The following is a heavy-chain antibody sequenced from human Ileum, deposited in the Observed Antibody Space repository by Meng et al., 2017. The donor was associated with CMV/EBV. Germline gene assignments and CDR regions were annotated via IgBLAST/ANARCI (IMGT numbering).Heavy chain of an antibody. Sequence: GGSLRLSCAASGFTFSTYAMSWVRQAPGKGLEWISVMYSGNRSTYHADSVKGRFTISRDDSKNTLYLHMNSLRAEDTAVYYCTGLPWGVYFFDYWGQGALVTVSS. CDR2: MYSGNRST. V-gene: IGHV3-23*03. D-gene: IGHD2-8*01. CDR3: TGLPWGVYFFDY. CDR1: GFTFSTYA. J-gene: IGHJ4*02.